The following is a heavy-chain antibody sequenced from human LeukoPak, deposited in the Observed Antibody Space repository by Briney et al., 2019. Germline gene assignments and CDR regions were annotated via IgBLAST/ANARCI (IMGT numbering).Heavy chain of an antibody. CDR2: IYYSGST. V-gene: IGHV4-59*01. CDR1: GGSISSYY. Sequence: SETLSLTCTVSGGSISSYYWSWIRQPPGKGLEWIGYIYYSGSTNYNPSLKSRVTISVDTSKNQFSLKLSSVTAADTAVYYCARAPIAAAPVDAFDIWGQGTMVTVSS. D-gene: IGHD6-13*01. CDR3: ARAPIAAAPVDAFDI. J-gene: IGHJ3*02.